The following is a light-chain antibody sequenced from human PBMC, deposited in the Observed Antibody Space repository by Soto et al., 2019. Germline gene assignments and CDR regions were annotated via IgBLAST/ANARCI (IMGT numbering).Light chain of an antibody. CDR1: QSISSW. CDR2: QAS. CDR3: QQYDSYSWT. J-gene: IGKJ1*01. Sequence: DIKMTQSPSTLSAFVGDRVTVTCRAGQSISSWLAWYQQKPGKAPKLLVYQASTLESGVPLRFSGSGSGTEFTLTINSLQSDDFATYYCQQYDSYSWTFGQGTKVDIK. V-gene: IGKV1-5*03.